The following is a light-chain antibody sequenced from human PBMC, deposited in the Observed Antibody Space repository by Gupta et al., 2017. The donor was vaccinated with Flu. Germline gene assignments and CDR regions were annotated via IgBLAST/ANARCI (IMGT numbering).Light chain of an antibody. CDR2: YDE. CDR3: DTWYYSMNSWV. CDR1: SSNIGNND. V-gene: IGLV1-36*01. J-gene: IGLJ3*02. Sequence: SSNIGNNDVNWYQQLPGKAPNILIYYDERLPSGASDRFSGSNYASSDSLALSGPQFEAEDDYYYDTWYYSMNSWVFGGGTKLTVL.